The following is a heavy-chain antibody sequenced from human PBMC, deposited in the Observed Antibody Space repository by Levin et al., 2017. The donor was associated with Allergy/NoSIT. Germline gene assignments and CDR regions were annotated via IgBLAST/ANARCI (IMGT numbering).Heavy chain of an antibody. V-gene: IGHV4-31*03. CDR2: IYYSGST. CDR3: ARGKRHCSGGSCYAFWFDP. CDR1: GGSISSGGYY. D-gene: IGHD2-15*01. Sequence: SETLSLTCTVSGGSISSGGYYWSWIRQHPGKGLEWIGYIYYSGSTYYNPSLKSRVTISVDTSKNQFSLKLSSVTAADTAVYYCARGKRHCSGGSCYAFWFDPWGQGTLVTVSS. J-gene: IGHJ5*02.